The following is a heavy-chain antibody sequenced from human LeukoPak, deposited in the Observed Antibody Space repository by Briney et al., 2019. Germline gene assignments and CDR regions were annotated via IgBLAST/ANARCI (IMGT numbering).Heavy chain of an antibody. CDR3: ARSRGGYFDY. CDR1: GDSVSSNSGT. Sequence: SQTLSLTCAISGDSVSSNSGTWHWIRQSPSRGLEWLGRTYYRSKWYNDYAVSVKSRITINPDTSKNQFSLQLNSVTPEDTALYYCARSRGGYFDYWGQGTLVTVSS. CDR2: TYYRSKWYN. V-gene: IGHV6-1*01. J-gene: IGHJ4*02. D-gene: IGHD3-10*01.